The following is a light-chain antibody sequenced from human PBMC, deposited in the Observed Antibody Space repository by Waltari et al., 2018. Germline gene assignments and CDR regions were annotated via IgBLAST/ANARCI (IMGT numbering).Light chain of an antibody. Sequence: DIVMTQSPDSLAVSLGERATINCNSSQIVLYSSNNKNYLAWYQHKPGQPPKLLIYWASTRESGVPDRFSGSGSGTDFTLTISSLQAEDVAAYYCQQYHSSPFTFGQGTRLEIK. CDR3: QQYHSSPFT. V-gene: IGKV4-1*01. CDR2: WAS. J-gene: IGKJ5*01. CDR1: QIVLYSSNNKNY.